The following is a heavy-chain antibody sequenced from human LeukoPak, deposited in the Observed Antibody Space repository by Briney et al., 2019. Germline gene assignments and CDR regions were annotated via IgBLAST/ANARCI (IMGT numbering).Heavy chain of an antibody. V-gene: IGHV3-20*01. D-gene: IGHD1-7*01. CDR3: ARSNNWNYYFDY. J-gene: IGHJ4*02. CDR1: GFTFDDYG. Sequence: SGGSLRLSCAASGFTFDDYGMSWVRHAPGKGLEWVSGINWNGGSTVYADSVKARFTISRDNAKNSLYLQMNSLRAEDTALYHCARSNNWNYYFDYWGQGTLVTVSS. CDR2: INWNGGST.